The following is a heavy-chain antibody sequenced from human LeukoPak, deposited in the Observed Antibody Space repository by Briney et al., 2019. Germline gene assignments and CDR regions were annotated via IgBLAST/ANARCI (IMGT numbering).Heavy chain of an antibody. D-gene: IGHD5-12*01. V-gene: IGHV3-30*02. CDR3: ANDGGAYNLGD. CDR2: IRNDGGTK. CDR1: GFTLSSHD. J-gene: IGHJ4*02. Sequence: GGSLRLSCAASGFTLSSHDMYWVRQAPGKGLEWVAFIRNDGGTKYHSDSVKGRFTVSRDNPKNTLFLQMNSLRTEDTAVYYCANDGGAYNLGDWGQGTLVTVSS.